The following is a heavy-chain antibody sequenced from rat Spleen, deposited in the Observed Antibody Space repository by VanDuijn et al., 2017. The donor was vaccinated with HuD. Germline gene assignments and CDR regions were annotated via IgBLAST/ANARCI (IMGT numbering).Heavy chain of an antibody. J-gene: IGHJ4*01. Sequence: EVQLVESDGGLVQPGRSLNLSCAASGFTFSDYYMAWVRQAPTKGLEWVASISYDGRVTYYRDSVKGRFTISKDNAQSTLSLQMDSLKSEDTATYYCTRLGDTHYGYNPLDAWGQGASVTVSS. CDR2: ISYDGRVT. CDR1: GFTFSDYY. V-gene: IGHV5-29*01. D-gene: IGHD1-9*01. CDR3: TRLGDTHYGYNPLDA.